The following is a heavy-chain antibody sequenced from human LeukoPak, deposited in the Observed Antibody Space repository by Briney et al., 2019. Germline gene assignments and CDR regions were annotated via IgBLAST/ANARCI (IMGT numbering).Heavy chain of an antibody. CDR1: GFTFSSFS. D-gene: IGHD6-13*01. J-gene: IGHJ4*02. V-gene: IGHV3-23*01. Sequence: GGSLRLSCAASGFTFSSFSMSWVRQAPGKGLEWVSSITGGAFGTYYADSVKGRFTISRDNSKDTLYLQMNSLRAEDTAVYFCARADSSSWFDYWGQGALVTVSS. CDR2: ITGGAFGT. CDR3: ARADSSSWFDY.